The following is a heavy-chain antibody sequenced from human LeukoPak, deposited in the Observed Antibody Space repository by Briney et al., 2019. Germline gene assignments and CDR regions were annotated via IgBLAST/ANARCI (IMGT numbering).Heavy chain of an antibody. Sequence: SQSLCLTCAVSGGSIRSGGYSWGWIRHPPGKGLEWIGYIDHSGSTYYNPSLKTGVTISVDRSKNQFSLKLSSVTAADTAVYYCARDRGDHGMDVWGQGTTVTVSS. J-gene: IGHJ6*02. V-gene: IGHV4-30-2*01. D-gene: IGHD3-10*01. CDR1: GGSIRSGGYS. CDR2: IDHSGST. CDR3: ARDRGDHGMDV.